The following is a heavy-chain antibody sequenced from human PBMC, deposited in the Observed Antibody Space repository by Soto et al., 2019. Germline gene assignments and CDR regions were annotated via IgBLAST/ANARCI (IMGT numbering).Heavy chain of an antibody. J-gene: IGHJ6*03. V-gene: IGHV3-48*01. CDR3: ARAPGDYGDYYYMDV. CDR2: ISSSSSTI. CDR1: GFTFSSYS. D-gene: IGHD4-17*01. Sequence: GGSLRLSCAASGFTFSSYSMNWVRQAPGKGLEWVSYISSSSSTIYYADSVKGRFTISRDNAKNSLYLQMNSLRAEDTAVYYCARAPGDYGDYYYMDVWGKGTTVTVSS.